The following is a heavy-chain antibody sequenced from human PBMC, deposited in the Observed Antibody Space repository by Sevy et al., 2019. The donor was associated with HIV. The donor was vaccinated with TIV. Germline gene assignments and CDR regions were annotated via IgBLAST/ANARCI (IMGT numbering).Heavy chain of an antibody. CDR2: INEDGSQI. Sequence: GGSLRLSCAAPGLFFSAYWMTWVRQVPGKGLEWVANINEDGSQINYVHSVRGRFTISRYNSKNSLYLQMNSLRVEDSATYYCIKAIYKDDSAWGQGTLVTVSS. CDR3: IKAIYKDDSA. J-gene: IGHJ4*02. V-gene: IGHV3-7*03. D-gene: IGHD1-1*01. CDR1: GLFFSAYW.